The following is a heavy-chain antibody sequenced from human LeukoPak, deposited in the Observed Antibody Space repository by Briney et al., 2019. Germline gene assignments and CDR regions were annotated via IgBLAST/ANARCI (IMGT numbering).Heavy chain of an antibody. V-gene: IGHV3-33*01. J-gene: IGHJ5*02. CDR3: ARGTSGGASTLDP. CDR1: GFTFKNYG. D-gene: IGHD1-1*01. CDR2: TWYDGSNK. Sequence: GGSLRLSCAASGFTFKNYGMHWVRQAPGKGLEWVAMTWYDGSNKYYADSVKGRFTISRDNSKNTVSLQMNNLRVEDTAIYYCARGTSGGASTLDPWGPGTLATVSS.